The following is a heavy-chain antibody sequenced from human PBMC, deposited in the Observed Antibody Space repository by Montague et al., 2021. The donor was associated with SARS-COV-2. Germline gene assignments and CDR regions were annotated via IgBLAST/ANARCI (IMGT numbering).Heavy chain of an antibody. CDR1: GGSVGSSHYY. CDR2: IYYSGST. V-gene: IGHV4-39*01. D-gene: IGHD1-7*01. Sequence: SETLSLTRTVSGGSVGSSHYYWAWIRQPPGKGLEWIGTIYYSGSTYYXXXPRSRVTIDLDATTNQFSLKLDSVTAADTAVYFCARGLYNWNYEHWFDTWGQGTLVTVSS. J-gene: IGHJ5*02. CDR3: ARGLYNWNYEHWFDT.